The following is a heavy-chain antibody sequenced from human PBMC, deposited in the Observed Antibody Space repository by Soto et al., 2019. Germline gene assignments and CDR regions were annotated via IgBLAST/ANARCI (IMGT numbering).Heavy chain of an antibody. J-gene: IGHJ4*02. CDR2: ISAYNGNT. CDR3: AKERGYSYGYDY. CDR1: GYTFTSYG. V-gene: IGHV1-18*01. D-gene: IGHD5-18*01. Sequence: QVQLVQSGAEVKKPGASVKVSCKASGYTFTSYGISWVRQAPGQGLEWMGCISAYNGNTNYAQKLQGRVTMTTDTSTSTASMELRSRRSDDTAVYYCAKERGYSYGYDYWGQGTLVTVSS.